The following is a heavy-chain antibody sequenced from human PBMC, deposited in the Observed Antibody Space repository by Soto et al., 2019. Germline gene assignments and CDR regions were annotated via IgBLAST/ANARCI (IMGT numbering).Heavy chain of an antibody. CDR2: ISAYNGNT. V-gene: IGHV1-18*01. D-gene: IGHD6-19*01. J-gene: IGHJ4*02. CDR1: GYTFTSYG. Sequence: ASVKVSCKASGYTFTSYGISWVRQAPGQGLEWMGWISAYNGNTNYAQKLQGRVTMTTDTSTSTAYMELRSLRSDDTAVYYCARTKSTYSSGCHDYWGQGTLVTVSS. CDR3: ARTKSTYSSGCHDY.